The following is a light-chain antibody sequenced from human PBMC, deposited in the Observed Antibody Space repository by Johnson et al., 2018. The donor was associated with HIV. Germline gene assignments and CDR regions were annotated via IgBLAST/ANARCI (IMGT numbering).Light chain of an antibody. V-gene: IGLV1-51*01. J-gene: IGLJ1*01. CDR3: GTWDNSLSTGV. CDR1: SSNIGNNY. Sequence: SVLTQPPSVSAAPGQKVTISCSGSSSNIGNNYVSWYQQLPGTAPKLLIYDNNKRPSGIPDRFSGSKSGTSATLGITGLKTGDEADYYCGTWDNSLSTGVFGTGTQVTVL. CDR2: DNN.